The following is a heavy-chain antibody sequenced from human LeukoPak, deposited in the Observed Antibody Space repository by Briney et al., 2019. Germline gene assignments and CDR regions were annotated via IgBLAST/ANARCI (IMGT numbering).Heavy chain of an antibody. V-gene: IGHV4-34*01. D-gene: IGHD3-22*01. CDR2: INHRGST. CDR1: GGSFSGYY. CDR3: ARLYYYDSSGYSHGGIDY. J-gene: IGHJ4*02. Sequence: SETLSLTCAVYGGSFSGYYGSWIRQPPGKGLEWIGEINHRGSTNYNPSLKSRVTISVDTSKNQFSLKLSSVTAADTAVYYCARLYYYDSSGYSHGGIDYWGQGTLVTVSS.